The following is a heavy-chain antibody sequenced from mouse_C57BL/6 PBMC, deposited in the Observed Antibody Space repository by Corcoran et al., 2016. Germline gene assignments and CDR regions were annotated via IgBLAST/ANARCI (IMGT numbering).Heavy chain of an antibody. D-gene: IGHD1-3*01. CDR1: GYTFTDYY. CDR2: INPNNGGT. J-gene: IGHJ2*01. Sequence: EVQLQQSGPELVKPGASVKISCKASGYTFTDYYMNWVKQSHGKSLEWIGDINPNNGGTSYNQKFKDKATLTVDKSSSTAYMELRSLTSEDSAVYYCARSGYYFDYWGQGTTLTVSS. V-gene: IGHV1-26*01. CDR3: ARSGYYFDY.